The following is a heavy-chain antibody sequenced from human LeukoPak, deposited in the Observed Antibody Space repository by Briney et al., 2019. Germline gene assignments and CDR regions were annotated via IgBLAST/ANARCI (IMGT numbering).Heavy chain of an antibody. Sequence: ASVKVSCKASGYTFTSYYMHWVRQAPGQGLEWMGLINPTGGSTGYAQKFQERVTITRDMSTSTAYMELSSLRSEDTAVYYCFYGSGSYHAYFDYWGQGTLVTVSS. CDR3: FYGSGSYHAYFDY. D-gene: IGHD3-10*01. CDR1: GYTFTSYY. J-gene: IGHJ4*02. CDR2: INPTGGST. V-gene: IGHV1-46*01.